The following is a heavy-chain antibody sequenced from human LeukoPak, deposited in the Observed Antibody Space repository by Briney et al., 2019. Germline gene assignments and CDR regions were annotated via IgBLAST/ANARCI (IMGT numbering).Heavy chain of an antibody. CDR3: ATVVRDDILTGYYIDY. CDR2: IYYSGST. J-gene: IGHJ4*02. V-gene: IGHV4-61*08. Sequence: PSQTLSLTCTVSGGSISSGDYYWSWIRQPPGKGLEWIGYIYYSGSTKYNPSFKSRVTISVDTSKDQFSLKLISVTAADTAVYYCATVVRDDILTGYYIDYWGQGTLVTVSS. CDR1: GGSISSGDYY. D-gene: IGHD3-9*01.